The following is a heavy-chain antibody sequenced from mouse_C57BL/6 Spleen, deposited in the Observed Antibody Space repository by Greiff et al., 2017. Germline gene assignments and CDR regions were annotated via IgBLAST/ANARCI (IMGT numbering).Heavy chain of an antibody. CDR1: GYAFTNYL. J-gene: IGHJ2*01. V-gene: IGHV1-54*01. Sequence: VQLVESGAELVRPGTSVKVSCKASGYAFTNYLIEWVKQRPGQGLEWSGVINPGSGGTNYNEKFKGKATLTADKSSSTAYMQLSSLTSEDSAVYFCARSGDGYYVDYWGQGTTLTVSS. D-gene: IGHD2-3*01. CDR3: ARSGDGYYVDY. CDR2: INPGSGGT.